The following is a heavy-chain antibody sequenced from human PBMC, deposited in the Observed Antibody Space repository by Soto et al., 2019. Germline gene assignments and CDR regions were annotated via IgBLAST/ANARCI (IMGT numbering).Heavy chain of an antibody. CDR1: GGSISSGGYY. CDR3: ARVYTMIQSRKTRDSNWFDP. Sequence: SETLSLTCTVSGGSISSGGYYWSWIRQHPGKGLEWIGYIYYSGSTYYNPSLKSRVTISVDTSKNQFSLKLSSVTAADTAVYYCARVYTMIQSRKTRDSNWFDPWGQGTLVTAPQ. V-gene: IGHV4-31*03. D-gene: IGHD3-22*01. J-gene: IGHJ5*02. CDR2: IYYSGST.